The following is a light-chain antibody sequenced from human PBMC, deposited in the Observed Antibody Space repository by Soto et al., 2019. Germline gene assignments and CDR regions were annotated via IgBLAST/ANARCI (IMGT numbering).Light chain of an antibody. J-gene: IGLJ1*01. CDR1: SNDVGGYNY. V-gene: IGLV2-14*01. Sequence: QSVLTQPASVSGSPGQSITISCTGTSNDVGGYNYVSWFQQHPGKAPKLLIFEVSNRPSGVSHRFSGSKSGNTASLTISGLQAEDEADYYCSSFTSTSTFAFGSGTKVTVL. CDR2: EVS. CDR3: SSFTSTSTFA.